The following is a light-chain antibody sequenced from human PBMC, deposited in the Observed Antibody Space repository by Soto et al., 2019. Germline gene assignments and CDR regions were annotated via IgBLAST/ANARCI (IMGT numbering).Light chain of an antibody. J-gene: IGLJ2*01. Sequence: QPVLTQPPSASGTPGQGVAISCSGSSSNMGSNTVNWYQHLPGTAPKLLIYNDNQRPSGVPDRFFGSKSGTSASLAITGLQSEDEADYYCAAWDGSLNHILFGGGTKPPS. CDR1: SSNMGSNT. V-gene: IGLV1-44*01. CDR3: AAWDGSLNHIL. CDR2: NDN.